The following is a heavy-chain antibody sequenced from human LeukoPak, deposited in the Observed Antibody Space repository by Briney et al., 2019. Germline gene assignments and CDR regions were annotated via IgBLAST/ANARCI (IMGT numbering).Heavy chain of an antibody. CDR3: AREEGSSGYGY. CDR1: GGSIGNYY. CDR2: IRDSGIT. J-gene: IGHJ4*02. Sequence: SETLSLTCTVSGGSIGNYYWSWIRQSPGKGVEWIGYIRDSGITNYDPSLKSRVTISMDVSKSQFSLKVRSVTAADTAVYYCAREEGSSGYGYWGQGTLVTVSS. D-gene: IGHD6-19*01. V-gene: IGHV4-59*01.